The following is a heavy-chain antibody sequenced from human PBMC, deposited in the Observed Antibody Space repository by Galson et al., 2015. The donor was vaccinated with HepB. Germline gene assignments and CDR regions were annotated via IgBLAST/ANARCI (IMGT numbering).Heavy chain of an antibody. D-gene: IGHD1-26*01. V-gene: IGHV3-30*18. Sequence: SLRLSCAASGFTFSSYGMHWVRQAPGKGLEWVAVISYDGSNKYYADSVKGRFTISRDNSKNTLYLQMNSLRAEDTAVYYCAKVPAYSGSYHPIDYWGQGTLVTVSS. CDR1: GFTFSSYG. CDR3: AKVPAYSGSYHPIDY. J-gene: IGHJ4*02. CDR2: ISYDGSNK.